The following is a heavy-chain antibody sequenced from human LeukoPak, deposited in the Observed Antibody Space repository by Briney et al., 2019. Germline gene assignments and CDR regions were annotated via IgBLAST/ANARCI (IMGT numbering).Heavy chain of an antibody. J-gene: IGHJ4*02. CDR2: ISTSSAMT. V-gene: IGHV3-48*01. Sequence: PGGSLRLSCEASGFTFSRYVINWVRQAPGKGMEWVSSISTSSAMTYYANSVRGRFTISRDNAKNTLYLQMTSLRAEDTAVYYCATIKGDWYKYSFDYWGQGTLVTVSS. D-gene: IGHD6-19*01. CDR1: GFTFSRYV. CDR3: ATIKGDWYKYSFDY.